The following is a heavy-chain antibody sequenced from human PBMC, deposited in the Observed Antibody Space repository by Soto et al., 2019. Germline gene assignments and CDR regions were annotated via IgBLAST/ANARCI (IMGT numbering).Heavy chain of an antibody. CDR1: GFTFYNYA. J-gene: IGHJ3*01. V-gene: IGHV3-23*01. D-gene: IGHD6-13*01. Sequence: PGGSLRLSCAASGFTFYNYALTWVRQTPGKGLEWVSSFSATDGSTQYADSVKGRFTISRDNPNSMLYLQMNILRAEDTAVYFCAKSMIAAAGTGAFDVWGQGTMVTVSS. CDR3: AKSMIAAAGTGAFDV. CDR2: FSATDGST.